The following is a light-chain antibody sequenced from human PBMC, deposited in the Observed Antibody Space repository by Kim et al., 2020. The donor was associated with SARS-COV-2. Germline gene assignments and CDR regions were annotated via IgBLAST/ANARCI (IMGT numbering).Light chain of an antibody. Sequence: EILFTQSPGTLSLSPGERATLSCRANQRISSNYLAWYQHKPGQSPRLLIHDASNRATGIPDRFSGSGSGTDFTLTISRLEPEDFAVYYCHQYIRSPYSFGQGTKLEI. CDR1: QRISSNY. J-gene: IGKJ2*03. V-gene: IGKV3-20*01. CDR2: DAS. CDR3: HQYIRSPYS.